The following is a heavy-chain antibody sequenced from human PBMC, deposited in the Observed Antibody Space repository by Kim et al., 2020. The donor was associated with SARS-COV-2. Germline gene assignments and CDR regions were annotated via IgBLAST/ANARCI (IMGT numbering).Heavy chain of an antibody. CDR2: IYSAGTT. CDR3: ARWDQYYYQY. CDR1: GFTVSSNY. V-gene: IGHV3-53*01. Sequence: GGYLRLSCAASGFTVSSNYMGWVRQAPGKGLEWVSFIYSAGTTKYADSVKGRFAISRDTSKNTLFLQMNSLRAEDTAVYYCARWDQYYYQYWGQGTLVTVSS. D-gene: IGHD3-10*01. J-gene: IGHJ1*01.